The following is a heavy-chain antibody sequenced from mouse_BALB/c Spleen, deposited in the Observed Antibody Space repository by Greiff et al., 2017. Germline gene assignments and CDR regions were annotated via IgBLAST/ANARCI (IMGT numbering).Heavy chain of an antibody. Sequence: EVKLQESGGGLVKPGGSLKLSCAASGFAFSSYDMSWVRQTPEKRLEWVAYISSGGGSTYYPDTVKGRFTISRDNAKNTLYLQMSSLKSEDTAMYYCARRYGSSYVPFDYWGQGTTLTVSS. V-gene: IGHV5-12-1*01. CDR3: ARRYGSSYVPFDY. D-gene: IGHD1-1*01. J-gene: IGHJ2*01. CDR2: ISSGGGST. CDR1: GFAFSSYD.